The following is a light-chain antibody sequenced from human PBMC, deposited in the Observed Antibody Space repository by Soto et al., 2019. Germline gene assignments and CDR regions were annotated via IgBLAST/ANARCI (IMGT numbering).Light chain of an antibody. Sequence: EVLLTQSPVTLSLSPGERATLSCRASQSVSGYLSWYQQKPGQAPRLLIFDATNRATGVPARFSGSGSGTDLTLTISSLEPEDFAVYYCQQRDSGPPYNFGQGTKLEIK. CDR3: QQRDSGPPYN. CDR1: QSVSGY. CDR2: DAT. J-gene: IGKJ2*01. V-gene: IGKV3-11*01.